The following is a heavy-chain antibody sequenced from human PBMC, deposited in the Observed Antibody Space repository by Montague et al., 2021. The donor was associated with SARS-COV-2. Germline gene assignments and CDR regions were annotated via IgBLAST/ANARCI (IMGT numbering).Heavy chain of an antibody. V-gene: IGHV4-39*01. D-gene: IGHD1-1*01. CDR2: IFYGGTS. CDR1: GVSISSAHYC. CDR3: ARHKARNVSPYYFDY. J-gene: IGHJ4*02. Sequence: SETLSLTCTVSGVSISSAHYCWGWVRQPPGKGLEWIGNIFYGGTSRSNPSLNSRVTISVDTSKNQLSLRLSSVTAADTAVYFCARHKARNVSPYYFDYWGQGTVVTVSS.